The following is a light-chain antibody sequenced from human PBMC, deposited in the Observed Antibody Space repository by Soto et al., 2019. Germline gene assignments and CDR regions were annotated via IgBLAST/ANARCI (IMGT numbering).Light chain of an antibody. CDR2: DAS. Sequence: IQITQYKSSLSASVGDRVTITCQASQDIDNYLNWYQQKPGKAPNLLIYDASNLETGVPSRFSGSGSGTEFTLTISSLQPEDFATYYCQILDLYPLPFGQGGLLEVK. CDR1: QDIDNY. CDR3: QILDLYPLP. V-gene: IGKV1-33*01. J-gene: IGKJ5*01.